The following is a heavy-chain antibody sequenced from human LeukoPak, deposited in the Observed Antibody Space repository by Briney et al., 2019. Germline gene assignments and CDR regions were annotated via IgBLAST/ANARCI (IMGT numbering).Heavy chain of an antibody. V-gene: IGHV4-59*01. J-gene: IGHJ4*02. Sequence: SETLSLTCTVSGGSISSYYWGWIRQPPGKGLEWIGYIYYSGSTNYNPSLKSRVTISVDTSNNQFSLKLSSVTAADTAVYYCARGYSSGQYYFEYWGQGTLVTVSS. D-gene: IGHD6-19*01. CDR2: IYYSGST. CDR1: GGSISSYY. CDR3: ARGYSSGQYYFEY.